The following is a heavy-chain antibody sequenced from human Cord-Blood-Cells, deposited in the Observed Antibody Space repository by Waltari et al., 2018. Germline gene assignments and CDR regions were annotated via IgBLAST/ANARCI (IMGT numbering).Heavy chain of an antibody. CDR1: GFSLSNARMG. Sequence: QVTLKESGPVLVKPTETLTLTFPVPGFSLSNARMGVRWIRQPPGKALEWLAHIFSNDEKSYSTSLKSRLTISKDTSKSQVVLTMTNMDPVDTATYYCARIRGLMDYYYYYMDVWGKGTTVTVSS. V-gene: IGHV2-26*01. D-gene: IGHD2-21*02. J-gene: IGHJ6*03. CDR3: ARIRGLMDYYYYYMDV. CDR2: IFSNDEK.